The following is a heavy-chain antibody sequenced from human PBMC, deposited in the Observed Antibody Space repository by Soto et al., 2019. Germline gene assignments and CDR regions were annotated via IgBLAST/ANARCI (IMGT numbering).Heavy chain of an antibody. CDR1: GGSISSSSYY. CDR2: IYYRGTT. V-gene: IGHV4-39*07. CDR3: ARASPYGDYALDY. D-gene: IGHD4-17*01. Sequence: SETLSLTCTVSGGSISSSSYYWGWIRQPPGKGLEWIGNIYYRGTTYYNPSLKSRVTISVDTSKNQFSLKLASVTAADTAVYYCARASPYGDYALDYWGQGTLVTVSS. J-gene: IGHJ4*02.